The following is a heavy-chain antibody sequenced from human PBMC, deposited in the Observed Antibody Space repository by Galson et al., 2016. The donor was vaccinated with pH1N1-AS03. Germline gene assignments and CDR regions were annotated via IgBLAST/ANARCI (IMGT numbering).Heavy chain of an antibody. CDR3: ARHATTRSEVFGVPFYHYYYTDV. D-gene: IGHD3-3*01. CDR1: GDSISSTLYY. Sequence: SETLSLTCTVSGDSISSTLYYWGWIRQTPGKGLEWIGNVYYSGRTHYNPSLKSRATISVDTSRSGFSLKPRSVTAADTAVYYCARHATTRSEVFGVPFYHYYYTDVWGKGTTVTVSS. CDR2: VYYSGRT. J-gene: IGHJ6*03. V-gene: IGHV4-39*01.